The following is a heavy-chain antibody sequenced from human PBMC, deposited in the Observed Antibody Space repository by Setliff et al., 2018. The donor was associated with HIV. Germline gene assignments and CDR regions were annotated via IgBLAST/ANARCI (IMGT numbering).Heavy chain of an antibody. V-gene: IGHV4-39*07. J-gene: IGHJ4*02. Sequence: PSETLSLTCTVSGGSISSGNYYWSWIRQPPGKGLEWIGSIYHSGSTYYNPSLKSRVTISVDTSKNQLSLKLTSVTAADTAVYYCARLPSGYHYDSSDYYGYFFDYWGQGTLVTVSS. CDR2: IYHSGST. CDR3: ARLPSGYHYDSSDYYGYFFDY. CDR1: GGSISSGNYY. D-gene: IGHD3-22*01.